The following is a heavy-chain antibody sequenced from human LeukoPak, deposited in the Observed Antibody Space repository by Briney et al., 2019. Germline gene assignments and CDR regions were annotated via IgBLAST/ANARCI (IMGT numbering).Heavy chain of an antibody. CDR1: GFTFSTYT. D-gene: IGHD3-22*01. CDR2: IGSSGGGI. V-gene: IGHV3-23*01. J-gene: IGHJ4*02. Sequence: WGSLRLSCAASGFTFSTYTMYWVRHPPGKRLEWVSIIGSSGGGIHYADSVKGRFTISRDSSKNALYLQMNSLRDEDTAVYYCAKHRFESGGYHSTDWGQGTLVTVSS. CDR3: AKHRFESGGYHSTD.